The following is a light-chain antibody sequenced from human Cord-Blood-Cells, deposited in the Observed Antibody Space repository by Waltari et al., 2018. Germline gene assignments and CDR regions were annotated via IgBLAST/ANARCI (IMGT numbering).Light chain of an antibody. CDR1: SSDVGGSNY. J-gene: IGLJ3*02. V-gene: IGLV2-14*01. Sequence: QSALTQPASVSGSPGQSLTISCPGTSSDVGGSNYVSWYQQHPGKAPKLMIYDVSKRPSGVSNRFSGSKSGNTASLTISGLQAEDEADYYCSSYTSSSTWVFGGGTKLTVL. CDR2: DVS. CDR3: SSYTSSSTWV.